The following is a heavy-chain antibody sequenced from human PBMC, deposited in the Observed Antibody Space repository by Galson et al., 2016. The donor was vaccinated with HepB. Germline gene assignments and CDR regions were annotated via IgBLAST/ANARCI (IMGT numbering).Heavy chain of an antibody. CDR2: ISSTGYTI. D-gene: IGHD2-21*02. J-gene: IGHJ4*02. V-gene: IGHV3-48*02. CDR3: ARFRKKDTGADSYRLDY. CDR1: GFTFSNYG. Sequence: SLRLSCAASGFTFSNYGINWVRQAPGKGLEWVSYISSTGYTIYYADSLKGRFTISRDNARNSVYLQMNSLRDDDTAVYYCARFRKKDTGADSYRLDYWGQGTLVTVSS.